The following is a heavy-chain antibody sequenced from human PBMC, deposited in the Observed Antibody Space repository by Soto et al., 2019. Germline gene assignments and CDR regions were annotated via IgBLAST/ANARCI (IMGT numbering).Heavy chain of an antibody. V-gene: IGHV4-39*01. CDR3: ARLKGYYYGSGSYYNIATFFDY. Sequence: SETLSLTCTVSGGSISSSSYYWGWIRQPPGKGLEWIGSIYYSGSTYYNPSLKSRVTISVDTSKNQFSLKLSSVTAADTAVYYCARLKGYYYGSGSYYNIATFFDYWGQGTLVTVSS. CDR2: IYYSGST. J-gene: IGHJ4*02. CDR1: GGSISSSSYY. D-gene: IGHD3-10*01.